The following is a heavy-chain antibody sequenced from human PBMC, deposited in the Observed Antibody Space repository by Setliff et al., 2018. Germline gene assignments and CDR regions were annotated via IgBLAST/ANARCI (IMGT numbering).Heavy chain of an antibody. CDR2: IYYSGST. Sequence: SETLSLTCTVSGGSISSSSYYWGWIRQPPGKGLEWIGSIYYSGSTYYNPSLKSRVTISVDTSKNQFSLKPSSVTAADTAVYYCARVVTAYNFWSGYYGVREDYFDYWGQGTLVTVSS. V-gene: IGHV4-39*07. D-gene: IGHD3-3*01. CDR1: GGSISSSSYY. CDR3: ARVVTAYNFWSGYYGVREDYFDY. J-gene: IGHJ4*02.